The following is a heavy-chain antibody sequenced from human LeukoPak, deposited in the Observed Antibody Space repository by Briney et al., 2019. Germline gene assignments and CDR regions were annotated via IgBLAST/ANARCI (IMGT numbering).Heavy chain of an antibody. J-gene: IGHJ4*02. V-gene: IGHV1-24*01. Sequence: ASVKVSCKTSGYTFTSYYMHWVRQAPGKGLEWMGGFDPEDGETIYARKFQGRVTMTEDTSTDTAYMELSSLRSEDTAVYYCATDRLNYYDSSGYYLDWGQGTLVTVSS. CDR1: GYTFTSYY. D-gene: IGHD3-22*01. CDR3: ATDRLNYYDSSGYYLD. CDR2: FDPEDGET.